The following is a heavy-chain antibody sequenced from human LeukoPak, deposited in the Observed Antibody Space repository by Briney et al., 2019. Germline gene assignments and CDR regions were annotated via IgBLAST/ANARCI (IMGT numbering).Heavy chain of an antibody. CDR1: GFTFSSYA. CDR2: ISGSGGST. Sequence: GGSLRLSCVASGFTFSSYAMSWVRQAPGKGLEWVSTISGSGGSTYYADSVKGRFTISRDNSKNTLYLQMNSLRAEDTAVYYCAKDVVRVSSKGWFDPWGQGTLVSVSS. D-gene: IGHD6-6*01. CDR3: AKDVVRVSSKGWFDP. J-gene: IGHJ5*02. V-gene: IGHV3-23*01.